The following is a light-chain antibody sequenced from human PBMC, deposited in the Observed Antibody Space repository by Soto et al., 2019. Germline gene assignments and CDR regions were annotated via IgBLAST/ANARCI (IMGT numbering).Light chain of an antibody. CDR1: SSNIGSNY. CDR3: AAWEDSLRGHAV. Sequence: QSVLTQPPSASGTPGQRVTISCSGSSSNIGSNYVYWYQQLPGTAPKLLIYRNNPRPSGVPDRFSGSKSGTAAALAISGRRSEDEADDYGAAWEDSLRGHAVFGGGTQLTVL. V-gene: IGLV1-47*01. CDR2: RNN. J-gene: IGLJ7*01.